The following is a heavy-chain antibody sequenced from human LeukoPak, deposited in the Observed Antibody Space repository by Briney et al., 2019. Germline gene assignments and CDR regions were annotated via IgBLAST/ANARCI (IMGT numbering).Heavy chain of an antibody. J-gene: IGHJ4*02. V-gene: IGHV3-49*04. CDR1: GFTFGDYA. Sequence: PGGSLRLSCTASGFTFGDYAVSWVRQAPGKGLEWVGFIGSKAYGGTTEYAASVEGRFIISRADSRGVAYLQMNSLKTEDTAVYYCGSSTGYYSDYFDYWGQGTLVTVSS. CDR3: GSSTGYYSDYFDY. D-gene: IGHD3-22*01. CDR2: IGSKAYGGTT.